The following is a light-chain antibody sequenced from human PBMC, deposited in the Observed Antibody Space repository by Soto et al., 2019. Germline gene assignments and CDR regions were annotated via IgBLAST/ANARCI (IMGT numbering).Light chain of an antibody. CDR2: GNS. J-gene: IGLJ2*01. CDR3: QSYDSSLSALVV. V-gene: IGLV1-40*01. CDR1: SSNIGAGYD. Sequence: QLVLTQPPSVSGAPGQRVTISCTGSSSNIGAGYDVHWYQQLPGTAPKLLIYGNSNRPSGVPDRFSGSKSGTSASLAITGLQAEDEADYYCQSYDSSLSALVVFGGGTKLTVL.